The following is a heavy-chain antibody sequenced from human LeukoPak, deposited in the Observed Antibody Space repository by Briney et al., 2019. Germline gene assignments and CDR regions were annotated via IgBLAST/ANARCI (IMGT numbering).Heavy chain of an antibody. CDR1: GFTFSSCA. J-gene: IGHJ2*01. CDR2: ISGSGGST. Sequence: GGSLRLSCAASGFTFSSCAMSWVRRAPGKGLEWVSAISGSGGSTYYADSVKGRFTISRDNSKNTLYLQMNSLRAEDTAVYYCAKSILKLRVSWSIVAAPGYFDLWGRGTLVTVSS. V-gene: IGHV3-23*01. CDR3: AKSILKLRVSWSIVAAPGYFDL. D-gene: IGHD6-13*01.